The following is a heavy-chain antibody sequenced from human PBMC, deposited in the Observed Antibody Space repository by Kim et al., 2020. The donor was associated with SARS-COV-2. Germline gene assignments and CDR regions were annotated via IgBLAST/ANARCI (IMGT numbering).Heavy chain of an antibody. Sequence: GGSLRLSCAASGFTFSSYAMHWVRQAPGKGLEWVAVISYDGSNKYYADSVKGRFTISRDNSKNTLYLQMNSRRAEDTAVYYCARVLGATLTGAFDIWGQG. CDR1: GFTFSSYA. CDR3: ARVLGATLTGAFDI. V-gene: IGHV3-30*04. D-gene: IGHD1-26*01. J-gene: IGHJ3*02. CDR2: ISYDGSNK.